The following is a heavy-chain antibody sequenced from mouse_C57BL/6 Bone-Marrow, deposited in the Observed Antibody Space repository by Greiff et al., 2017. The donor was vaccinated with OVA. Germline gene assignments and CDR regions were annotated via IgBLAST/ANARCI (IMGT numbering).Heavy chain of an antibody. Sequence: EVKVVESEGGLVQPGSSMKLSCTASGFTFSDYYMAWVRQVPEKGLEWVANINYDGSSTYYLDSLKSRFIISRDNAKNILYLQMSSLKSEDTATYYCAREEGQGGFAYWGKGTLVTVSA. D-gene: IGHD3-3*01. CDR2: INYDGSST. V-gene: IGHV5-16*01. J-gene: IGHJ3*01. CDR1: GFTFSDYY. CDR3: AREEGQGGFAY.